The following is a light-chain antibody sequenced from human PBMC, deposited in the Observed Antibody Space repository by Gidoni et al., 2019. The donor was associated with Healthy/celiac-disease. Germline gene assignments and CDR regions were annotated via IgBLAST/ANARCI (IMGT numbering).Light chain of an antibody. Sequence: QMTQSPSTLSASVGDRVTITCRASQSISSWLAWYQQKPVKAPKLLIYKASSLESGVPSRFSGSGSGTEFTLTISSLQPDDFATYYCQQYNSYSTFGQGTKLEIK. CDR2: KAS. J-gene: IGKJ2*01. CDR3: QQYNSYST. CDR1: QSISSW. V-gene: IGKV1-5*03.